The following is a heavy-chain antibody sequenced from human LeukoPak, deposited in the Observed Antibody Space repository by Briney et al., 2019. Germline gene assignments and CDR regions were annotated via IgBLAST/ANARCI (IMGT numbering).Heavy chain of an antibody. CDR1: GGSISSYY. Sequence: PSETLSLTCTVSGGSISSYYWSWIRRPPGKGLEWIGYIYTSGSTNYNPSLKSRVTISVDTSKNQFSLKLSSVTAADTAVYYCAKCGGDCYNFDYWGQGTLVTVSS. CDR2: IYTSGST. J-gene: IGHJ4*02. D-gene: IGHD2-21*02. CDR3: AKCGGDCYNFDY. V-gene: IGHV4-4*09.